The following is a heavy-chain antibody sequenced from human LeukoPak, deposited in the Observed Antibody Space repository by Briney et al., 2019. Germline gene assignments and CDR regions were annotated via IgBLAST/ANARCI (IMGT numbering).Heavy chain of an antibody. CDR2: IYTSGST. J-gene: IGHJ6*02. CDR1: GGSISTYY. CDR3: ARSPHCTGGSCYHYYYYGLDV. V-gene: IGHV4-4*07. Sequence: SETLSLTCTVSGGSISTYYWSWLRQPAGKGLEWIGRIYTSGSTNYNPSLKSRVTMSVDTSKNQFSLKLSSVTAADTAVYYCARSPHCTGGSCYHYYYYGLDVWGQGTTVTVSS. D-gene: IGHD2-15*01.